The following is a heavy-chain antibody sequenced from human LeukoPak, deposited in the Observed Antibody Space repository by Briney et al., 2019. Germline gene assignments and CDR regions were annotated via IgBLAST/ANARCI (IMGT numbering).Heavy chain of an antibody. D-gene: IGHD3-22*01. CDR1: GFTFSGYA. CDR3: ARENYYDSSGYSQPFDY. Sequence: PGGSLRLSCAASGFTFSGYAMSWVRQAPGKGLQWVSSISSRSSYIYYADSVKGRFTISRDNAKNSLYLQMNSLRAEDTAVYYCARENYYDSSGYSQPFDYWGQGTLVTVSS. V-gene: IGHV3-21*01. CDR2: ISSRSSYI. J-gene: IGHJ4*02.